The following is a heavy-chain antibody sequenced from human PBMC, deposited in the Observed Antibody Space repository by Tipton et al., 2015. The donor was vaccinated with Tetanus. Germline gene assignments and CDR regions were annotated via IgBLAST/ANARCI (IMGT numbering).Heavy chain of an antibody. CDR3: ARANYEYPKKGPFDS. CDR2: IYLRENTF. CDR1: GDSITDSH. Sequence: TLSLTCSVSGDSITDSHWSWIRQPPGKGLEWIAKIYLRENTFDYSPSLQGRARISLDTSKSQISLKLISVTAADTAVYYCARANYEYPKKGPFDSWGQGTVVIVSP. J-gene: IGHJ4*02. D-gene: IGHD3-3*01. V-gene: IGHV4-59*01.